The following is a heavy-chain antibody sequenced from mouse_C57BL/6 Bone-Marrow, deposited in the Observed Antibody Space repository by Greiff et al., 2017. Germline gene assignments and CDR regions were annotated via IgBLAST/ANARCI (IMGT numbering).Heavy chain of an antibody. CDR1: GYAFSSSW. J-gene: IGHJ1*03. CDR3: ARDYYGSSSWYFDV. V-gene: IGHV1-82*01. D-gene: IGHD1-1*01. Sequence: VQLQQPGPELVKPGASVKISCKASGYAFSSSWMNWVKQRPGQGLEWIGRIYPGDGDTNYNGKFKGKATLTADKSSSTAYMQLSSLTSEDSAVYFCARDYYGSSSWYFDVWGTGTTVTVSS. CDR2: IYPGDGDT.